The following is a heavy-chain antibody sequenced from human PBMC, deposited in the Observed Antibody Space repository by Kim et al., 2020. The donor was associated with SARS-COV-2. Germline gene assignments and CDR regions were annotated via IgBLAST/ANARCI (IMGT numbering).Heavy chain of an antibody. CDR2: INSDGSIT. D-gene: IGHD5-12*01. V-gene: IGHV3-74*01. Sequence: GGSLRLSCAASGFTFSSYWMHWVRQAPGKGLVWVSRINSDGSITNYADSVKGRFTISRDNAKNTLYLQMNSLRAEDAAVYYCARVPTSCDGYWGQGTLVTVSS. CDR3: ARVPTSCDGY. CDR1: GFTFSSYW. J-gene: IGHJ4*02.